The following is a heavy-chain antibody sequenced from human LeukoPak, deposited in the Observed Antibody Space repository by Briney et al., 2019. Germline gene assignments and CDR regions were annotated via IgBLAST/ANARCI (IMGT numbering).Heavy chain of an antibody. Sequence: SETLSLTCAVYGGSFSGYYWSWIRQPPGKGLEWTGEINHSGRNNYNPSLKSRATISVDTSKNQFSLKLSSVTAADTAVYYCARATGTKVPPGYWGQGTLVTVSS. CDR1: GGSFSGYY. CDR2: INHSGRN. J-gene: IGHJ4*02. V-gene: IGHV4-34*01. D-gene: IGHD1-7*01. CDR3: ARATGTKVPPGY.